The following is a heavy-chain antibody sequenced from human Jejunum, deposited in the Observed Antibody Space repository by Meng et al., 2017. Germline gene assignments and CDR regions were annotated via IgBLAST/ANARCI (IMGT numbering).Heavy chain of an antibody. D-gene: IGHD3-22*01. Sequence: GESLKISCAASGFTFSNYAMNWVRQAPGKRLEWVAAIRGSGDSTNYADSVKGRFTISRDNSKNTLFLQMNSLRVEDTAVYYCAKETYSYDSSGYYYIDYFDYWGQGTLVTVSS. J-gene: IGHJ4*02. CDR2: IRGSGDST. V-gene: IGHV3-23*01. CDR3: AKETYSYDSSGYYYIDYFDY. CDR1: GFTFSNYA.